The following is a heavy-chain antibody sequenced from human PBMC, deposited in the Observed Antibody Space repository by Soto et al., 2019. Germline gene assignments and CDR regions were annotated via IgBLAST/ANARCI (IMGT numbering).Heavy chain of an antibody. J-gene: IGHJ4*02. D-gene: IGHD6-19*01. CDR3: ARDGGIAVAFDY. CDR2: IYYSGSA. CDR1: GGSVSSGSYY. Sequence: QVQLQESGPGLVKPSETLSLTCTVSGGSVSSGSYYWSWIRQPPGKGLEWIGYIYYSGSANYNPPLQSRVTLSVDTSKSPFSLKLSSVTAADTAVYYCARDGGIAVAFDYWGQGTLVTVSS. V-gene: IGHV4-61*01.